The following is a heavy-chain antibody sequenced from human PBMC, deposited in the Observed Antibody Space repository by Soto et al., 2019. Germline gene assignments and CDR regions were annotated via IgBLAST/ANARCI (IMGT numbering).Heavy chain of an antibody. CDR2: IYVSGGRT. CDR1: GFTFSSYW. Sequence: PGGSLRLSCAASGFTFSSYWMHWVRQAPGKGLEWVSGIYVSGGRTSYADSVKGRFTISRDNSKNTLYLQMNSLRAEDTAVYYCANLDCSSTSCYGPGGDYWGQGTLVTVSS. V-gene: IGHV3-23*01. D-gene: IGHD2-2*01. CDR3: ANLDCSSTSCYGPGGDY. J-gene: IGHJ4*02.